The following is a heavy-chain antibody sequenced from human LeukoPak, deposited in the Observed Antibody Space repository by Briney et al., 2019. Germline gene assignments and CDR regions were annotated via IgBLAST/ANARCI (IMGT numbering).Heavy chain of an antibody. D-gene: IGHD3-22*01. J-gene: IGHJ4*02. CDR1: GFSLSTSGMC. Sequence: VSGPTLVNPTQTLTLTCTFSGFSLSTSGMCVSWIRQPPGKALEWLARIDWDDDKYYNTSLKTRLTISKDTSKNQVVLTMTNMDPVDTASYYCARMACEAYDSSGYYINWGQGTLVTVSS. CDR3: ARMACEAYDSSGYYIN. CDR2: IDWDDDK. V-gene: IGHV2-70*11.